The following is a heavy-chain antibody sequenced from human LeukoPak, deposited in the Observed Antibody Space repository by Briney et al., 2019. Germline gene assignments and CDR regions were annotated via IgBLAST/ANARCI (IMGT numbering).Heavy chain of an antibody. CDR1: GFTFSSYA. D-gene: IGHD1-26*01. V-gene: IGHV3-30-3*01. CDR2: ISYDGSNK. J-gene: IGHJ4*02. Sequence: GGSLRLSCAASGFTFSSYAMHWVRQAPGKGLEWVAVISYDGSNKYYADSVKGRFTISRDNSKNTLYLQMNSLRAEDTAVYYCARDRVDRIVGADLDYWGQGTLVTVSS. CDR3: ARDRVDRIVGADLDY.